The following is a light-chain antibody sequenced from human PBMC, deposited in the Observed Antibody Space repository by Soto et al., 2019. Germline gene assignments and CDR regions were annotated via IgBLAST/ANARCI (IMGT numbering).Light chain of an antibody. Sequence: QSVLTQPPSASGTPGQSVTISCSGGSSNIGSNPVSWYQHVPGTAPKLLIHTNTQRPLGVPVRFSGSKSGTSASLDISGLQSEEEADYYCAAWDDTFYVFGSGTKVTVL. CDR3: AAWDDTFYV. J-gene: IGLJ1*01. CDR1: SSNIGSNP. V-gene: IGLV1-44*01. CDR2: TNT.